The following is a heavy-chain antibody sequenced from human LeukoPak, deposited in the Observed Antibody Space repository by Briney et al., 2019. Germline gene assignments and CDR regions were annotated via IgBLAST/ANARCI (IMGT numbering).Heavy chain of an antibody. D-gene: IGHD2-21*02. CDR1: GFAFTNSY. CDR2: IYGVGST. J-gene: IGHJ4*02. CDR3: AREDGYFVD. V-gene: IGHV3-53*01. Sequence: PGGSLRLSCAASGFAFTNSYLRWVRQAPGKGLECVSLIYGVGSTHYADSVKGRFIVSRDNSKNTLYLQMNSLRAEDTAVYYCAREDGYFVDWGQGTLVTVSS.